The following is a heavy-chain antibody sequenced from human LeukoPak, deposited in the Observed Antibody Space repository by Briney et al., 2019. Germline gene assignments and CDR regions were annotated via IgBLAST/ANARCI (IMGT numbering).Heavy chain of an antibody. V-gene: IGHV3-7*01. CDR3: AIYCSGTSRYPLDAFDI. J-gene: IGHJ3*02. D-gene: IGHD2-2*01. Sequence: GGSLRLSCAASGFTFSSYWMSWVRQAPGKGLEWVANMKQHGSEKYYVDSVKGRFTISRDNAKNSLYLQMNSLRAEDTAVYYCAIYCSGTSRYPLDAFDIWGQGTMVTVSS. CDR1: GFTFSSYW. CDR2: MKQHGSEK.